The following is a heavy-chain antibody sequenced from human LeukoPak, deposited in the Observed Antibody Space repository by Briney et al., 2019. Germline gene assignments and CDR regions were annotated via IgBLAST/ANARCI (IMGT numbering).Heavy chain of an antibody. Sequence: GGSLRLSCAASGFTFSSYAMHWVRQAPGKGLEWVAVISYDGSNKYYADSVKGRFTISRDNSKNTLYLQMNSLRAEDTAVYYCARDRVYSGGYYCDYWGQGTLVTVSS. CDR3: ARDRVYSGGYYCDY. V-gene: IGHV3-30*04. J-gene: IGHJ4*02. D-gene: IGHD1-26*01. CDR2: ISYDGSNK. CDR1: GFTFSSYA.